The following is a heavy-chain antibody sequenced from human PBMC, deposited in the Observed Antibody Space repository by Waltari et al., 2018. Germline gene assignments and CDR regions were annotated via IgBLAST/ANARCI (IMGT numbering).Heavy chain of an antibody. D-gene: IGHD5-12*01. V-gene: IGHV4-39*07. CDR1: GGSISSSSYY. Sequence: QLQLQESGPGLVKPSETLSLTCTVSGGSISSSSYYWGWIRPPPGQGLEWIGSIYYSGSTYYNPSLKSRVTISVDTSKNQFSLKLSSVTAADTAVYYCARVPLTTIPNYYYYYMDVWGKGTTVTISS. J-gene: IGHJ6*03. CDR2: IYYSGST. CDR3: ARVPLTTIPNYYYYYMDV.